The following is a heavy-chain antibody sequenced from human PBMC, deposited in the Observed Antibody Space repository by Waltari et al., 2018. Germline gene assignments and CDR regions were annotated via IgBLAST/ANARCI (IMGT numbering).Heavy chain of an antibody. Sequence: QVQLQESGPGLVKPSETLSLICNVSGGSISSYYWNWIRQPAGKGLEWIGRIYASGSTSDNPSRESRISMSVDTSKNHFSLKLSSVTAADTGVYYCAGSSNFGIYGLDVWGQGTTVVVSS. CDR2: IYASGST. CDR1: GGSISSYY. V-gene: IGHV4-4*07. J-gene: IGHJ6*02. CDR3: AGSSNFGIYGLDV. D-gene: IGHD3-3*01.